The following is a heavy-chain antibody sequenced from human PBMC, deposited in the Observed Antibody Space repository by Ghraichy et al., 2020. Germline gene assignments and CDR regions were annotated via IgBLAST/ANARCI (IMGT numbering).Heavy chain of an antibody. CDR3: ARGGVDFWSGYYPQLNWFDP. J-gene: IGHJ5*02. CDR1: GGSISSYY. D-gene: IGHD3-3*01. CDR2: IYTSGST. V-gene: IGHV4-4*07. Sequence: SETLSLTCTVSGGSISSYYWSWIRQPAGKGLEWIGRIYTSGSTNYNPSLKSRVTMSVDTSKNQFSLKLSSVTAADTAVYYCARGGVDFWSGYYPQLNWFDPWGQGTLVTVSS.